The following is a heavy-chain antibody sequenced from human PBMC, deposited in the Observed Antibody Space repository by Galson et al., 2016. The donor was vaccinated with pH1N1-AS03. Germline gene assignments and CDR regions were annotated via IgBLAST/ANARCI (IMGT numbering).Heavy chain of an antibody. J-gene: IGHJ4*02. D-gene: IGHD3-10*02. Sequence: SLRLSCAASGFTFRSYGMHWVRQTPGKGLQWVAVISYGESKKLYADSVRGRSTISRDNSKNTLYLQTNSLRPEDTAVYFCARSQSFYVDYFDNWGQGTLVTVSS. CDR3: ARSQSFYVDYFDN. CDR2: ISYGESKK. V-gene: IGHV3-30*03. CDR1: GFTFRSYG.